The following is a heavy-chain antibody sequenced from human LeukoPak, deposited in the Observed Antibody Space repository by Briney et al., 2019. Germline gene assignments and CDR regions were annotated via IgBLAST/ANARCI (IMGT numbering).Heavy chain of an antibody. Sequence: GGSLRLSCAASGFTFSSFAMHWVRQAPGKGLEWVATVSYDGSNEYYADSVQGRFTISRDNAKNSLYLQMNSLRAEDTAVYYCAREGYDFWSGPVDYWGQGTLVTVSS. CDR2: VSYDGSNE. CDR3: AREGYDFWSGPVDY. J-gene: IGHJ4*02. V-gene: IGHV3-30-3*01. D-gene: IGHD3-3*01. CDR1: GFTFSSFA.